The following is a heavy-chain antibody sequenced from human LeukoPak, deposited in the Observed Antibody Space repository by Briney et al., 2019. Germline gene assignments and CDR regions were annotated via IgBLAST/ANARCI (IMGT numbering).Heavy chain of an antibody. CDR3: AGTYFDFRRGGAFDI. D-gene: IGHD3-3*01. V-gene: IGHV4-59*05. Sequence: SETLSLTCSVSGVSISSYYWSWIRQSPGKGLEWIGRAYYLGNTNYSPSLRSRVIISVDMSKNQFSLTLTSKTAADTAVYYCAGTYFDFRRGGAFDIWGQGTIVTVSS. J-gene: IGHJ3*02. CDR2: AYYLGNT. CDR1: GVSISSYY.